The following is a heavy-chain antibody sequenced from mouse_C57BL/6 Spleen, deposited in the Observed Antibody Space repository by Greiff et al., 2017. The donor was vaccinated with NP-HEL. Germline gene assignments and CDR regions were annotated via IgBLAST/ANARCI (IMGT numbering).Heavy chain of an antibody. D-gene: IGHD2-1*01. CDR3: ARDLGGNYVDAMDY. CDR2: ISDGGSYT. V-gene: IGHV5-4*01. CDR1: GFTFSSYA. Sequence: EVQVVESGGGLVKPGGSLKLSCAASGFTFSSYAMSWVRQTPEKRLEWVATISDGGSYTYYPDNVKGRFTISRDNAKNNLYLQMSHLKSEDTAMYYCARDLGGNYVDAMDYWGQGTSVTVSS. J-gene: IGHJ4*01.